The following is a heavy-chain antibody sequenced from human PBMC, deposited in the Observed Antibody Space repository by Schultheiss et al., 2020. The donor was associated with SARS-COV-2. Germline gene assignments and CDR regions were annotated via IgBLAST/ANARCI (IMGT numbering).Heavy chain of an antibody. D-gene: IGHD6-13*01. CDR2: ISYDGSNK. Sequence: GGSLRLSFAASGFTFSSYAMHWVRQAPGKGLEWVAVISYDGSNKYYADSVKGRFTISRDNSKNTLYLQMNSLRAEDTAVYYCARDRSSSLSNWFDPWGQGTLVTVSS. CDR3: ARDRSSSLSNWFDP. J-gene: IGHJ5*02. V-gene: IGHV3-30-3*01. CDR1: GFTFSSYA.